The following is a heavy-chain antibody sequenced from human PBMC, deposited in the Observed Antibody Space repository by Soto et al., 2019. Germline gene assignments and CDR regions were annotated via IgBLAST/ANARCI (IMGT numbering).Heavy chain of an antibody. CDR1: GFTFSSSW. V-gene: IGHV3-7*01. CDR2: IKQDGSDK. CDR3: AREYRYLFDY. J-gene: IGHJ4*02. D-gene: IGHD5-18*01. Sequence: GGSLRLSCAASGFTFSSSWMSWVRQAPGRGLEWVANIKQDGSDKYYVDSVKGRFTISRDNAKNSLYLQMNSLRAEDTAVYYCAREYRYLFDYWGQGTLVTVSS.